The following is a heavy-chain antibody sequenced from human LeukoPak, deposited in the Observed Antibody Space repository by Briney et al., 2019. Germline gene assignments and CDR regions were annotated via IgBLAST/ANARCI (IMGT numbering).Heavy chain of an antibody. CDR2: IYYSGST. CDR3: ARGGEEYYGSAHDY. J-gene: IGHJ4*02. CDR1: GGPISSHY. D-gene: IGHD3-10*01. Sequence: SETLSLTYTVSGGPISSHYWRWIRQHPGKALEWIGYIYYSGSTNYNPSLNSRVTISVDTSKNQFSLKLSSVTAAVQAVYYCARGGEEYYGSAHDYCGQGTLVTVSS. V-gene: IGHV4-59*11.